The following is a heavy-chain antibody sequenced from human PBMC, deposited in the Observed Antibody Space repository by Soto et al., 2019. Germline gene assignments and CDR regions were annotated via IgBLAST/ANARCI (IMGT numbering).Heavy chain of an antibody. CDR3: ASTTVVAATFDF. J-gene: IGHJ4*02. CDR1: GFAFRSYN. V-gene: IGHV3-21*01. Sequence: GGFLRLSCGASGFAFRSYNMNWVRQAPGKGLEWVASISSGSSNIYYADSVKGRFTISRDNAKNSLYLQMDSLRAEDSAVYYCASTTVVAATFDFWGQGTLVTVSS. CDR2: ISSGSSNI. D-gene: IGHD2-15*01.